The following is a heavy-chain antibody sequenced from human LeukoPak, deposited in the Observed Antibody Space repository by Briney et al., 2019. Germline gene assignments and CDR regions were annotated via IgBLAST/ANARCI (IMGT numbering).Heavy chain of an antibody. D-gene: IGHD6-13*01. V-gene: IGHV3-23*01. CDR2: ISGSGGST. CDR3: AKEPYSSSWNLFDY. Sequence: QAGGSLRLSCAASGFTFSSYGMSWVRQAPGKGLEWVSAISGSGGSTYYADSVKGRFTISRDNSKNTLYLQMNSLRAEDTAVYYCAKEPYSSSWNLFDYWGQGTLVTVSS. J-gene: IGHJ4*02. CDR1: GFTFSSYG.